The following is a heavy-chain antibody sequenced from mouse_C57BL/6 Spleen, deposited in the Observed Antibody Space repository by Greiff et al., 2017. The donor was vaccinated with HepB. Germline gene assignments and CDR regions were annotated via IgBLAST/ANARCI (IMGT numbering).Heavy chain of an antibody. D-gene: IGHD2-4*01. Sequence: EVQLQQSGPGLVKPSQSLSLTCSVTGYSITSGYYWNWIRQFPGNKLEWMGYISYDGSNNYNPSLKNRISITRDTSKNQFFLKLNSVTTEDTATYYCARDYDYLFGYWGQGTLVTVST. CDR2: ISYDGSN. V-gene: IGHV3-6*01. CDR3: ARDYDYLFGY. J-gene: IGHJ3*01. CDR1: GYSITSGYY.